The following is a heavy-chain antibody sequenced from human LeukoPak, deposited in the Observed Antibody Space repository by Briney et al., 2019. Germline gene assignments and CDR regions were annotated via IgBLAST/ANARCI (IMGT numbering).Heavy chain of an antibody. V-gene: IGHV2-5*01. CDR1: GFSLSTSGVG. J-gene: IGHJ5*02. D-gene: IGHD5-12*01. Sequence: SGPTLVKPTQTLTLTCTFSGFSLSTSGVGVGWIRQPPGKALEWLALIYWNDDKRYRPSLKSRLTITKDTSKNQVVLTMTNMDPVDTATYYCAHRRDLVASINWFDPWGQGTLVTVSS. CDR2: IYWNDDK. CDR3: AHRRDLVASINWFDP.